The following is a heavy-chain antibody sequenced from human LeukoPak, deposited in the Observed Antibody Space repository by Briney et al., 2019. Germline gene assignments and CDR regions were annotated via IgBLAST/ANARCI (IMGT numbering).Heavy chain of an antibody. J-gene: IGHJ4*02. D-gene: IGHD5-12*01. CDR1: GFTFSSYG. Sequence: GVLRLSCAASGFTFSSYGMHGVRQAPGRGLEWVAVISYDGSNKYYADSVKGRFTISRDNSKNTPYLQMNSLRAEDTAVYYCARKGYSGYDYLDYWGQGTLVTVSS. CDR2: ISYDGSNK. CDR3: ARKGYSGYDYLDY. V-gene: IGHV3-30*03.